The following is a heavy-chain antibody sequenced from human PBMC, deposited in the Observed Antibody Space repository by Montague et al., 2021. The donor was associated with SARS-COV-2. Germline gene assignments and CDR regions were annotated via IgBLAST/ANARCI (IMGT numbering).Heavy chain of an antibody. J-gene: IGHJ6*02. CDR2: NFDNGDT. CDR1: GVAISYGD. CDR3: ARYYERSWDV. Sequence: SETLSLTCTVSGVAISYGDRSWIRQPPGKGLEWIVTNFDNGDTDHNPSLKSRVTVSEDTSQNQFSLRLSSVAAADTALYYCARYYERSWDVWGQGTTATVSS. D-gene: IGHD3-16*01. V-gene: IGHV4-4*09.